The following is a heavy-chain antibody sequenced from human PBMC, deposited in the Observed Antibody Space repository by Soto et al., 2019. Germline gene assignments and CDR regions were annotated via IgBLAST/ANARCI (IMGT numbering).Heavy chain of an antibody. Sequence: ESGGGLVQPGGSLRLSCAASGFTFSSYSMNWVRQAPGRGLAWGSYISSSSSTIYYEDSVKGRLTISRDNAKNSLYLQMNSLRDEDTAVYYCARYSYDFWSGSPNYFDYWGQGTLGRGSS. V-gene: IGHV3-48*02. D-gene: IGHD3-3*01. J-gene: IGHJ4*02. CDR2: ISSSSSTI. CDR1: GFTFSSYS. CDR3: ARYSYDFWSGSPNYFDY.